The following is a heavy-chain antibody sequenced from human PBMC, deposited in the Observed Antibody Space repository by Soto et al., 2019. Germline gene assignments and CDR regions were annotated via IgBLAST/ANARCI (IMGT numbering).Heavy chain of an antibody. D-gene: IGHD3-16*01. CDR2: ISYDGSKK. Sequence: PGWSLRLSCAASGFIFSNKGMHWVRQAPGKGLEWVAIISYDGSKKYYADSVKGRFTISRDNSKNTLYLQMNSLRVEDTAVYYCAKDRVESGLGEIDYWGRGTLVTGSS. CDR1: GFIFSNKG. CDR3: AKDRVESGLGEIDY. V-gene: IGHV3-30*18. J-gene: IGHJ4*02.